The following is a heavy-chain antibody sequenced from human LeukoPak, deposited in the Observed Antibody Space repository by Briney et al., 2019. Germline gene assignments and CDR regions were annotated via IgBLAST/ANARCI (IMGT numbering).Heavy chain of an antibody. J-gene: IGHJ6*03. CDR3: ARSEPHDYGGNYYYYMDV. CDR2: INPSGGST. V-gene: IGHV1-46*01. CDR1: GYTFTSYY. D-gene: IGHD4-23*01. Sequence: ASVTVSCTASGYTFTSYYMHWVRQAPGQGLEWMGVINPSGGSTNYAQKLKGRVTITRDISKSRVYMELSSLRSEDTAVYYCARSEPHDYGGNYYYYMDVWGKGTTVTVSS.